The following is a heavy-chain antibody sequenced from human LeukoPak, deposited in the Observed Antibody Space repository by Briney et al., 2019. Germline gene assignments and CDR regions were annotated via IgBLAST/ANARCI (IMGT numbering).Heavy chain of an antibody. CDR1: GFTFSSYG. Sequence: GGSLILSCAASGFTFSSYGMHWVRQTPGKGLEWVTIIWSDGTNKYYADSVKGRFTISRDNSKNTLYLQMNSLRAEDTAVYYCARGSGSFSGGFDYWGQGTLVTVSS. CDR2: IWSDGTNK. CDR3: ARGSGSFSGGFDY. D-gene: IGHD1-26*01. V-gene: IGHV3-33*01. J-gene: IGHJ4*02.